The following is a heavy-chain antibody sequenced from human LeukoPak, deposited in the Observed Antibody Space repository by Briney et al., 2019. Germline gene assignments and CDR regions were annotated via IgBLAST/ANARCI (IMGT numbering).Heavy chain of an antibody. CDR2: ISYIGIT. V-gene: IGHV4-61*01. Sequence: PSETLSLTCTVSDFSISRGYYWGWIRQPPGKGLEWIGYISYIGITNYNPSLESRVTISVDTSKNQFSLKLSSVTAADTAVYYCARGVATVPVDSWGQGTLVTVSS. CDR3: ARGVATVPVDS. J-gene: IGHJ4*02. D-gene: IGHD5-12*01. CDR1: DFSISRGYY.